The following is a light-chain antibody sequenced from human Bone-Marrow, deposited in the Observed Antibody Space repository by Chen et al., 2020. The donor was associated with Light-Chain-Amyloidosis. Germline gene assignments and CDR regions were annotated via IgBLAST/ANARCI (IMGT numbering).Light chain of an antibody. J-gene: IGKJ3*01. Sequence: EVVMTQSPATLSVSPGERATLSCRASQSVGSKLAWYQQKPGQAPRLLISGASTRATGIPARFSGNGSETEFTLTISSLQSEDCAIYYCQQYYNWPATFGPGTKVDLK. CDR3: QQYYNWPAT. CDR2: GAS. CDR1: QSVGSK. V-gene: IGKV3-15*01.